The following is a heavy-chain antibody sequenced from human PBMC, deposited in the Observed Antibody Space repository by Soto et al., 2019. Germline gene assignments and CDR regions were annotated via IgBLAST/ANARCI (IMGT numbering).Heavy chain of an antibody. V-gene: IGHV2-5*02. Sequence: QITLKESGPTLVKPTQTLTLTCTFSGFSLSTSGVGVGWIRQPPGKALEWLALIYWDDDKRYSPSLKSRLTITKDTSKNQVVLTMTNMDPVDTATYYCAHTRQDILVVPAAMLAGDYYYYYRDVWGKGTTVTVSS. CDR1: GFSLSTSGVG. D-gene: IGHD2-2*01. CDR3: AHTRQDILVVPAAMLAGDYYYYYRDV. J-gene: IGHJ6*03. CDR2: IYWDDDK.